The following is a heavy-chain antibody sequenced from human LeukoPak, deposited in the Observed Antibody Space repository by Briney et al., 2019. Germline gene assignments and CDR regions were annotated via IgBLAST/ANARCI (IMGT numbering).Heavy chain of an antibody. V-gene: IGHV4-59*01. CDR2: IYYSGST. Sequence: SETLSLTCTVSGVSISSYYWTWIRQPPGEGLEWIGYIYYSGSTNYNPSLKSRVTISVDTSKNQFSLRLSSVTAADTAVYYCARDGYSGSSPFDYWGQGTLVTVSS. CDR3: ARDGYSGSSPFDY. J-gene: IGHJ4*02. CDR1: GVSISSYY. D-gene: IGHD1-26*01.